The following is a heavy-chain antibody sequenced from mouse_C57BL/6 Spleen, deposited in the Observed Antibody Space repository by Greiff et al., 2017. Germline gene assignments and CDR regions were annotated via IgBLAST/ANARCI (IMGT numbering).Heavy chain of an antibody. V-gene: IGHV1-80*01. CDR2: IYPGDGDT. CDR3: AYYRLSMDY. CDR1: GYAFSSSW. Sequence: QVQLQQPGAELVKPGASVKISCKASGYAFSSSWMNWVKQRPGKGLEWIGQIYPGDGDTNYNGKFKGKATLTADKSSSTAYMQLSSLTSEDSAVYFCAYYRLSMDYWGQGTSVTVSS. J-gene: IGHJ4*01. D-gene: IGHD2-14*01.